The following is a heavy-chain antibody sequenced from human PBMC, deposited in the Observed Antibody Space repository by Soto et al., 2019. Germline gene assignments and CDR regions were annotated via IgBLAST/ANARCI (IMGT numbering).Heavy chain of an antibody. CDR2: IYSDGTT. CDR3: AILSN. CDR1: RFTVCSNY. D-gene: IGHD6-6*01. J-gene: IGHJ4*02. V-gene: IGHV3-53*01. Sequence: SLGLCCASSRFTVCSNYMNWVRQAPGKGLEWLSIIYSDGTTYYADSVKGRFTISRDNFKNTLYLQMNNLRAEDTAVYYCAILSNWGQGTLVTVSS.